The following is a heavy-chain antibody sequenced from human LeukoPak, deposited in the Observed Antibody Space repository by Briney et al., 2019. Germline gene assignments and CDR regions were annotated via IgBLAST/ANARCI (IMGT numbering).Heavy chain of an antibody. CDR3: ARDSGTTGEVKFDP. Sequence: SETLSLTCTVSGGSISRSYWSWMRQPAGKGPEWIGRIYGSGTITYNPSLESRVTMSVDTSKNQFSLKLRSVTAADTAVYYCARDSGTTGEVKFDPCGQGILVTVSS. V-gene: IGHV4-4*07. D-gene: IGHD3-10*01. CDR2: IYGSGTI. CDR1: GGSISRSY. J-gene: IGHJ5*02.